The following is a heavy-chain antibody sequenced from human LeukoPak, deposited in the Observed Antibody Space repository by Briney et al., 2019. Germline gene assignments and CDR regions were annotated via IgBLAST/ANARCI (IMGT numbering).Heavy chain of an antibody. J-gene: IGHJ4*02. CDR3: ARTADGEFDV. CDR1: GFNFGHYY. V-gene: IGHV3-11*01. D-gene: IGHD4-17*01. CDR2: ISGPGTLI. Sequence: GGSLRLSCAASGFNFGHYYMNWIRQAPGKALEGVAFISGPGTLIYYADSVRGRFTISRDNARNSLSLQINNLRVEDTAVYYCARTADGEFDVWGQGTLVTVSS.